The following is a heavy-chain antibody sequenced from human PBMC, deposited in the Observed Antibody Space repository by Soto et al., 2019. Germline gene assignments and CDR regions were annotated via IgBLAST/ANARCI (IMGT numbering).Heavy chain of an antibody. J-gene: IGHJ4*02. CDR2: IDPTDSYT. CDR1: GYNFITDW. V-gene: IGHV5-10-1*01. D-gene: IGHD6-13*01. Sequence: LGESLKISCKGSGYNFITDWISWVRQMPGKGLEWMGRIDPTDSYTKYSPSFEGHVTISADKSISTAYLQWNSLEASDTAFYFCARSPRSSPYFDYWGQGALVTVSS. CDR3: ARSPRSSPYFDY.